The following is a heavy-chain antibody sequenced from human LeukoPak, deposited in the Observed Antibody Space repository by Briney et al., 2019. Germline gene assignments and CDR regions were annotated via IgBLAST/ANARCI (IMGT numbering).Heavy chain of an antibody. D-gene: IGHD3-10*01. Sequence: ASVKVSCQASGYTFNSYGINWVRQAPGQGLEWMGWISTYNGNTKYVQKLQGRVTMTTDTSTRTAYMELRSLRSDDTAVYYCARESETPGVNAFDIWGQGTMVTVSS. CDR3: ARESETPGVNAFDI. CDR1: GYTFNSYG. V-gene: IGHV1-18*01. CDR2: ISTYNGNT. J-gene: IGHJ3*02.